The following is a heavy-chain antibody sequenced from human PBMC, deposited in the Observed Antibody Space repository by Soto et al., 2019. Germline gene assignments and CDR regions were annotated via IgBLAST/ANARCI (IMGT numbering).Heavy chain of an antibody. CDR1: GFIFSSYT. J-gene: IGHJ4*02. Sequence: GGSLRLSCAASGFIFSSYTMSWVRQAPGKGLEWVSVISGSGGSPYHADSVQGRFTISRDNPKNTLYLQMNSLRAEDTAIYYCAIARCSSATCYVPDYWGQGTLVTVSS. D-gene: IGHD2-2*01. CDR2: ISGSGGSP. CDR3: AIARCSSATCYVPDY. V-gene: IGHV3-23*01.